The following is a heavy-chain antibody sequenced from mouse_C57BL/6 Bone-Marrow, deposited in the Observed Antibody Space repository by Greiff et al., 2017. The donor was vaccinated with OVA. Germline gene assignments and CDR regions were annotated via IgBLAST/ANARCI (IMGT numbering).Heavy chain of an antibody. V-gene: IGHV1-85*01. CDR3: AREDYGSSYTWFAY. CDR1: GYTFTSYD. Sequence: QVHVKQSGPELVKPGASVKLSCKASGYTFTSYDINWVKQRPGQGLEWIGWIYPRDGSTKYNEKFKGKATLTVDTSSSTAYMELHSLTSEDSAVYFCAREDYGSSYTWFAYWGQGTLVTVSA. D-gene: IGHD1-1*01. J-gene: IGHJ3*01. CDR2: IYPRDGST.